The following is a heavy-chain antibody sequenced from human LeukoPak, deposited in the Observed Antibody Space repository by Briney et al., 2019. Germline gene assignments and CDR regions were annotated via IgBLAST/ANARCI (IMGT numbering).Heavy chain of an antibody. J-gene: IGHJ5*02. Sequence: GGSLRHCGAASGFTFSNYDMNWVRIAPGKGLEWVSYISTSSTAIYYADSVKGRFNIARDNAKNSLYLQMNNLRDDDTAVYFCARRFDPWGQGTLVTVSS. V-gene: IGHV3-48*02. CDR2: ISTSSTAI. CDR1: GFTFSNYD. CDR3: ARRFDP. D-gene: IGHD3-3*01.